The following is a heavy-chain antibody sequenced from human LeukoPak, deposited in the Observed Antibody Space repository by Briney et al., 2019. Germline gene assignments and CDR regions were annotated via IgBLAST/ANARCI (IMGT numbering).Heavy chain of an antibody. Sequence: GGSLRLSCVASGFTFSSYELNWVRQAPGKGLEWVSHISSSGSTVYYADSVKGRFTISRDNAKNSLYLQMNSLRAEDTAVYYCARRYCSSTSCLLDYWGQGTLVTDSS. CDR1: GFTFSSYE. D-gene: IGHD2-2*01. J-gene: IGHJ4*02. CDR2: ISSSGSTV. V-gene: IGHV3-48*03. CDR3: ARRYCSSTSCLLDY.